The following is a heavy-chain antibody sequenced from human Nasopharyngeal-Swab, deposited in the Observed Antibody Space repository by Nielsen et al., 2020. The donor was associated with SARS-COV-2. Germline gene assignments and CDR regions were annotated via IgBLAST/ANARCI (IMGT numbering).Heavy chain of an antibody. CDR2: ISAYNGNT. D-gene: IGHD6-19*01. J-gene: IGHJ6*02. CDR3: ARWAGIGDCYYGMDV. Sequence: ASVNVSCKASGYTFTSYGISWVRQAPGQGLEWMGWISAYNGNTNYAQKLQGRVTMTTDTSTSTAYMELRSLRSDDTAVYYCARWAGIGDCYYGMDVWGQGTTVTVSS. V-gene: IGHV1-18*01. CDR1: GYTFTSYG.